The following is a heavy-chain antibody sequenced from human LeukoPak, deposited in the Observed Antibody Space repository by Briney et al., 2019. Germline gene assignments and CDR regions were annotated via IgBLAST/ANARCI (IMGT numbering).Heavy chain of an antibody. CDR3: ARKVRSYCSGGSCYAPELGY. CDR2: INAGNANT. D-gene: IGHD2-15*01. CDR1: GYTFTSYA. Sequence: ASVKVSCKASGYTFTSYAMHWVRQAPGQRLEWMGWINAGNANTKYSQDFQGRVTITRDTSATTAYMEMSSLRSEDMAVYYCARKVRSYCSGGSCYAPELGYWGQGTLVTVSS. V-gene: IGHV1-3*03. J-gene: IGHJ4*02.